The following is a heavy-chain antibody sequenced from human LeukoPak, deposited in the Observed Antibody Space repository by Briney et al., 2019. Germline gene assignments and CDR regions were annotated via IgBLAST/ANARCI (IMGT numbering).Heavy chain of an antibody. V-gene: IGHV3-23*01. Sequence: GGSLRLSCAASGFTFSSYAMSWVRQAPGKGLEWVSTISGSGDGPYYADSVKGRFSISRDNSKNTLYLQMNNLRAEDTAVFYCAKGITSPSTGRDFDYWGQGTLVTVSS. CDR3: AKGITSPSTGRDFDY. J-gene: IGHJ4*02. D-gene: IGHD2-2*01. CDR1: GFTFSSYA. CDR2: ISGSGDGP.